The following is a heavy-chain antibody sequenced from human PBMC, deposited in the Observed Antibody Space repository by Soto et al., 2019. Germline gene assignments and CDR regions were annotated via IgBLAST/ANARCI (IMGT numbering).Heavy chain of an antibody. CDR1: GYTFTGYY. CDR2: INPNSGGT. D-gene: IGHD3-22*01. Sequence: CKASGYTFTGYYMHWVRQAPGQGLEWMGWINPNSGGTNYAQKFQGRVTMTRDTSISTAYMELSRLRSDDTAVYYCARDHLDSSGYYPDYWGQGTLVTVSS. V-gene: IGHV1-2*02. CDR3: ARDHLDSSGYYPDY. J-gene: IGHJ4*02.